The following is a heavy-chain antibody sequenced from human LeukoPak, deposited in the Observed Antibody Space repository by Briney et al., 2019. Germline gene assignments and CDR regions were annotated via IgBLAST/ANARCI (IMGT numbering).Heavy chain of an antibody. CDR2: ISGSGGNT. V-gene: IGHV3-23*01. J-gene: IGHJ4*02. D-gene: IGHD6-13*01. CDR1: GYSFSSYA. CDR3: AKVSWANYFDY. Sequence: GGSLRLSCAASGYSFSSYAMSWVRQAPGKGLEGVSAISGSGGNTYYADSVRGRFTISRDNSKNTLYLQMNSLRAGDTAIYCCAKVSWANYFDYWGQGNLVTVSS.